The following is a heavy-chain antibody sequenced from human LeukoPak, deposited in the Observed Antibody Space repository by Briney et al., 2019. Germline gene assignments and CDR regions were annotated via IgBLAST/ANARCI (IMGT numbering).Heavy chain of an antibody. V-gene: IGHV3-48*03. J-gene: IGHJ6*04. Sequence: GGSLRLSCAASGFTFSSYEMNWVRHPPGKGLEWVSYISSSGSTIYYADSVKGRFTISRDNAKNSLYLQMTRLRAEDTAVYYCAELGITMIGGVWGKGTTVTISS. CDR3: AELGITMIGGV. D-gene: IGHD3-10*02. CDR1: GFTFSSYE. CDR2: ISSSGSTI.